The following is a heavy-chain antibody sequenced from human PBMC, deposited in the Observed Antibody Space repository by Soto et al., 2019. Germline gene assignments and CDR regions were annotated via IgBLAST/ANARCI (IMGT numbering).Heavy chain of an antibody. CDR1: GFTITNYA. CDR3: ATTIIRYFFDN. CDR2: LSSDGGDT. V-gene: IGHV3-23*01. Sequence: EVQLLESGGDLVQPGGSLRLSCAGSGFTITNYAMTWVRQAPGKGLEWVSLLSSDGGDTYYADSVKGRVTISRDTSKNTLYLQINGLRAEDTAVYYCATTIIRYFFDNWGQGTLVTVSS. J-gene: IGHJ4*02. D-gene: IGHD3-9*01.